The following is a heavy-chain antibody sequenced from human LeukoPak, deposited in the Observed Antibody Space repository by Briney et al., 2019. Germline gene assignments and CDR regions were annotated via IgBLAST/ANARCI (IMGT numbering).Heavy chain of an antibody. CDR2: LSYDGSLK. V-gene: IGHV3-30*04. Sequence: GTSLRLSCTGSGFTFSDSGMHWVRQAPGQGLEWMAILSYDGSLKYYADSVKGRFTISRDNSKNTLYLQMNSLRVEDTAVYYCATSIERSTWGSHALDFWGQGTLVTVSS. CDR3: ATSIERSTWGSHALDF. J-gene: IGHJ4*02. CDR1: GFTFSDSG. D-gene: IGHD3-16*01.